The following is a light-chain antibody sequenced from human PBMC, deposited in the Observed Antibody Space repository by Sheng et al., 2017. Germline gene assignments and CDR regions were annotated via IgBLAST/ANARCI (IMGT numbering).Light chain of an antibody. V-gene: IGLV3-1*01. CDR2: QDT. CDR3: QAWDSGTAV. J-gene: IGLJ2*01. CDR1: QLGDKF. Sequence: SSELTQPPSVSVSPGQTASITCSGHQLGDKFACWYQQRPGQSPRLVIYQDTKRPSGIPERFSGSNSGNTATLTISGTQAMDEADYYCQAWDSGTAVFGGGTKLTV.